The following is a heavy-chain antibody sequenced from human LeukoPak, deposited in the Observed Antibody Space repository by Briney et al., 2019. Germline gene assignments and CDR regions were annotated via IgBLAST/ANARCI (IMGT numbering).Heavy chain of an antibody. V-gene: IGHV4-61*02. CDR1: GGSVSSDNSY. CDR2: IYADGSS. CDR3: ARGYYYRT. Sequence: SETLSLTCTVSGGSVSSDNSYWNWIRQPAGKGLEWIGRIYADGSSTYNPSLKSRVTILVDTSKNQFSLRLSSMTAADTAVYYCARGYYYRTWGQGTLVTVSS. J-gene: IGHJ4*02. D-gene: IGHD3-10*01.